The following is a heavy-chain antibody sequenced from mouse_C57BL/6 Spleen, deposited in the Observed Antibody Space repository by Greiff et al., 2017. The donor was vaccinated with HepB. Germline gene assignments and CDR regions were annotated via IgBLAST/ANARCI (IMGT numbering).Heavy chain of an antibody. CDR2: IYPGDGDT. CDR3: ARLSSYDYFDY. J-gene: IGHJ2*01. Sequence: VQLQESGPELVKPGASVKISCKASGYAFSSSWMNWVKQRPGKGLEWIGRIYPGDGDTNYNGKFKGKATLTADKSSSTAYMQLSSLTSEDSAVYFCARLSSYDYFDYWGQGTTLTVSS. V-gene: IGHV1-82*01. CDR1: GYAFSSSW. D-gene: IGHD1-1*01.